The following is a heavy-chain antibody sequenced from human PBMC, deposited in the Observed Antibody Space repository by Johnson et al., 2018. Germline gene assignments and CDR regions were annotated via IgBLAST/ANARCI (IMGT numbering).Heavy chain of an antibody. CDR2: ISSSSSDI. CDR1: GFTLSGYS. V-gene: IGHV3-21*01. Sequence: VQLVQSGGGLVKPGGSLRLSCAASGFTLSGYSMNWIRQSPGKGLEWVSCISSSSSDIYYLDSVKGRFTTPRYNAKNTVYLQMNSLRAEDTAVYYCARETYGMDVWGQGTTVTVSS. J-gene: IGHJ6*02. CDR3: ARETYGMDV.